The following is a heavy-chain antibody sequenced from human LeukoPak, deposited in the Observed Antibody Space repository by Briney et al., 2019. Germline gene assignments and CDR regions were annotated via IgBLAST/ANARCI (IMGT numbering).Heavy chain of an antibody. Sequence: SETLSLTCAVSGDSISDYFWTWIRQPPGKGLEWIGEINHVGSTKYNPSLKSRATMSVDPSKNQFSLKMSAVTAADTAFYYCARGRNNQITMIRGPNHYFGLDVWGQGTTVTVSS. CDR2: INHVGST. D-gene: IGHD3-10*01. CDR3: ARGRNNQITMIRGPNHYFGLDV. V-gene: IGHV4-34*01. CDR1: GDSISDYF. J-gene: IGHJ6*02.